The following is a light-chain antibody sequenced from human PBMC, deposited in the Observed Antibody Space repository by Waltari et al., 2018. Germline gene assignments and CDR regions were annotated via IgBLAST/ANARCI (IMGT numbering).Light chain of an antibody. CDR1: DIGGKS. V-gene: IGLV3-21*01. CDR3: QVWERGGF. Sequence: SYVLTQTPSVSAAPGETVRISCGGIDIGGKSVHWYQQKAGRSPKMVISYDSDRSSGIPERFSGSNSGNTAILTISRGEAGDEADYYCQVWERGGFFGGGTKVTVL. CDR2: YDS. J-gene: IGLJ2*01.